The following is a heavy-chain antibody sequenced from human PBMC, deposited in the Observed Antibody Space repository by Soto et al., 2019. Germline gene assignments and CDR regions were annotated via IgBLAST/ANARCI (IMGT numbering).Heavy chain of an antibody. CDR3: ARVRGSGNYAAYYFDS. D-gene: IGHD3-10*01. J-gene: IGHJ4*01. V-gene: IGHV4-30-2*05. CDR2: IHYSGST. CDR1: GASISTRGYT. Sequence: PSETLSLTCAISGASISTRGYTWTWIRQSPGKGLEWIGYIHYSGSTWYNPSLESRVTISVDTSKDQFSLKLRSVTAADTAVYYCARVRGSGNYAAYYFDSWGQGTLVTVSS.